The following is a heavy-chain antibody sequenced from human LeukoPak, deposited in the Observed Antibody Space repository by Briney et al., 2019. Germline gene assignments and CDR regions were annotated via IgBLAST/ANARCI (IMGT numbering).Heavy chain of an antibody. CDR2: IWYDGSNK. V-gene: IGHV3-33*06. Sequence: GGSLRLSCAASGFTFSSYGMHWVRQAPGKGLEWVAVIWYDGSNKYYADSVKGRFTISRDNSKNTLYLQMNSLRAEDTAVYYCAKDGSSAGATASDYWGQGTLATVSS. CDR1: GFTFSSYG. J-gene: IGHJ4*02. CDR3: AKDGSSAGATASDY. D-gene: IGHD1-26*01.